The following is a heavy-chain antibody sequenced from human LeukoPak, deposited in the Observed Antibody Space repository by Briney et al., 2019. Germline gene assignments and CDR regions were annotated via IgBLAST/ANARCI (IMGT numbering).Heavy chain of an antibody. D-gene: IGHD2-2*01. J-gene: IGHJ5*02. V-gene: IGHV3-30*02. Sequence: GGSLRLSCAASGFTFSSYGMHWVRQAPGKGLEWVAFIRYDGSNKYYADSVKGRFTISRDNSKNTLYLQMNSLRAEDTAVYYCAKLLVPAARMYNWFDPWGQGTLVTVPS. CDR2: IRYDGSNK. CDR3: AKLLVPAARMYNWFDP. CDR1: GFTFSSYG.